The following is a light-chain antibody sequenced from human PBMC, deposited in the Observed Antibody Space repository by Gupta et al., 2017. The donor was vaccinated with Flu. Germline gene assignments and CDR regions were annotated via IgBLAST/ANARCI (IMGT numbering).Light chain of an antibody. J-gene: IGKJ4*01. Sequence: GGRGPLSCRASQSGVRYLAWYQQKPGQAPRLLIYDATNRATGIPARFSGDGSGTDFTLTISSLEPEDFAVYYCQQRSNWLTFGGGTKVEIK. CDR2: DAT. V-gene: IGKV3-11*01. CDR1: QSGVRY. CDR3: QQRSNWLT.